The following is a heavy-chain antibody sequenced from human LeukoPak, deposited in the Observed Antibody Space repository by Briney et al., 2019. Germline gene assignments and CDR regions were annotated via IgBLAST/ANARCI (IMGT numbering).Heavy chain of an antibody. J-gene: IGHJ6*03. V-gene: IGHV4-4*09. CDR1: GGSISSYY. CDR3: ATSPRDGGYYYYYMDV. CDR2: IYTSGST. Sequence: SETLSLTCTVSGGSISSYYWSWIRQPPGKGLEWIGYIYTSGSTNYNPSLKSRVTISVDTSKNQFSLKLSSVPAADTAVYYFATSPRDGGYYYYYMDVWGKGTTVTVSS.